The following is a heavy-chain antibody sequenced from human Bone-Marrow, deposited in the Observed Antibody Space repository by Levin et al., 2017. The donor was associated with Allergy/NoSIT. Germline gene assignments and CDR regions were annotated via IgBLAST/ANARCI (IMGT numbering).Heavy chain of an antibody. J-gene: IGHJ4*02. CDR1: GGSISTTSYY. CDR3: ARLRGYSGYDVPDFDF. D-gene: IGHD5-12*01. CDR2: IYYSGST. Sequence: SETLSLTCTVSGGSISTTSYYWGWIRQPPGKGLEWIGSIYYSGSTYYNPSLKSRVTMSVDTSRNQFSLKLNSVTAADTAVYYCARLRGYSGYDVPDFDFWGQGSLVTVSS. V-gene: IGHV4-39*01.